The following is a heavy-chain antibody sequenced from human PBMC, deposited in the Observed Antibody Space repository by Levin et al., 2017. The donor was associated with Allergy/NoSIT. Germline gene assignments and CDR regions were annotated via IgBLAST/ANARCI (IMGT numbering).Heavy chain of an antibody. Sequence: GESLKISCQASGYTFTSYGISWVRQAPGQGLEWMGWISAYNGNTNYAQKLQGRVTMTTDTSTSTAYMELRSLRSDDTAVYYCARDRGSTMIVVPLGYYYGMDVWGQGTTVTVSS. V-gene: IGHV1-18*01. J-gene: IGHJ6*02. CDR2: ISAYNGNT. CDR1: GYTFTSYG. CDR3: ARDRGSTMIVVPLGYYYGMDV. D-gene: IGHD3-22*01.